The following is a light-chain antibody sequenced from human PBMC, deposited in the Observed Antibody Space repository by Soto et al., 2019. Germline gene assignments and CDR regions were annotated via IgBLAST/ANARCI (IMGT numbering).Light chain of an antibody. CDR3: QQYNNWPIT. CDR2: GAS. CDR1: QSVSSN. J-gene: IGKJ5*01. V-gene: IGKV3-15*01. Sequence: EIVMTQSPATLSVSPGERATISCRASQSVSSNLAWYQQKAGQAPRILIYGASTRATGIPARFSGSGSGTEFTLTISSLESEDLAVYYCQQYNNWPITFGQGTRLEIK.